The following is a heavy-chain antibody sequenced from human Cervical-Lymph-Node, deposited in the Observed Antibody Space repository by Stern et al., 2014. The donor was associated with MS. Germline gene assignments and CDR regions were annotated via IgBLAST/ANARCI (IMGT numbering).Heavy chain of an antibody. Sequence: QLQLKESGPGLVKPSETLSLTCTVSGCSIDNYYWRWIRLPPGKRLERIGYIDHSWSTTYNPSLKSRVTISDDPSNNQFSLRLSSVTAAYTAVYYCARCTNGVCYSFDPWGQGTLVTVSS. V-gene: IGHV4-59*01. CDR3: ARCTNGVCYSFDP. CDR1: GCSIDNYY. CDR2: IDHSWST. D-gene: IGHD2-8*01. J-gene: IGHJ5*02.